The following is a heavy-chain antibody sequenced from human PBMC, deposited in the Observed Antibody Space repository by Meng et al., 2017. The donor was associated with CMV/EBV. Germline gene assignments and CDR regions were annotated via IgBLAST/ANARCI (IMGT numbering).Heavy chain of an antibody. CDR2: IYYSGST. V-gene: IGHV4-59*01. D-gene: IGHD3-10*01. J-gene: IGHJ4*02. CDR1: GGSISSYY. Sequence: SETLSLTCTVSGGSISSYYWSWIRQPPGKGLEWIGYIYYSGSTNYNPSLKRRVTISVDTTKNQFSLKLSSVTAADTGVYYCARVGVGESFDYWGQGTLVTVSS. CDR3: ARVGVGESFDY.